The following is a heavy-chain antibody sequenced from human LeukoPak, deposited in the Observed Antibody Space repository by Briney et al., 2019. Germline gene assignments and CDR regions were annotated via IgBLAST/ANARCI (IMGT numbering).Heavy chain of an antibody. J-gene: IGHJ4*02. CDR3: ARGRIGYDSSGYSFDY. Sequence: GGSLRLSCAASGFTVSKNYMSWVRQAPGKGLEWVSGINWNGGSTGYADSVKGRFTISRDNAKNSLYLQMNSLRAEDTALYYCARGRIGYDSSGYSFDYWGQGTLVTVSS. CDR1: GFTVSKNY. D-gene: IGHD3-22*01. CDR2: INWNGGST. V-gene: IGHV3-20*04.